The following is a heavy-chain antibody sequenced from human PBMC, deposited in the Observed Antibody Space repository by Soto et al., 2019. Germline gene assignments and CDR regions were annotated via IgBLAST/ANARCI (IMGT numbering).Heavy chain of an antibody. J-gene: IGHJ6*03. D-gene: IGHD1-26*01. CDR3: ARVLWGRTDPTEDLSDYYYMDV. V-gene: IGHV4-31*03. CDR1: GGSISSGGYY. CDR2: IYYSGST. Sequence: SETLSLTCTVSGGSISSGGYYWSWIRQHPGKGLEWIGYIYYSGSTYYNPSLKSRVTISVDTSKNQFSLKLSSVTAADTAVYYCARVLWGRTDPTEDLSDYYYMDVWGKGTTVTVSS.